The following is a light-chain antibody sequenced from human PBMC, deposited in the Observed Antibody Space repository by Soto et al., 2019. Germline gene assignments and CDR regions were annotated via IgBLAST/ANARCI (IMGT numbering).Light chain of an antibody. V-gene: IGKV1-9*01. CDR3: QQLSSYPYT. CDR1: QGVTTY. Sequence: DIQLTQSPSFRSASVGDRVTITCRASQGVTTYLAWYQQNPGQAPKLLIYAASTLQGGVPSRFSGSGSGTEFTLTISSLQPEDFATYYCQQLSSYPYTFGQGTKLEIK. J-gene: IGKJ2*01. CDR2: AAS.